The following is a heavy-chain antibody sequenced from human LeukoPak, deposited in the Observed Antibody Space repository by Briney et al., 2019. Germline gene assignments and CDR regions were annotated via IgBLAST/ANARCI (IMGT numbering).Heavy chain of an antibody. D-gene: IGHD1-26*01. J-gene: IGHJ4*02. CDR3: ARDTGGRTRHFDY. Sequence: ASVKVSCKASGYTFTSYYMHWVRQAPGQGLEWMGIINPSGGSTSYAQKFQGRVTMTRDTSISTAYMELSRLRSDDTAVYYCARDTGGRTRHFDYWGQGTLVTVSS. V-gene: IGHV1-46*01. CDR1: GYTFTSYY. CDR2: INPSGGST.